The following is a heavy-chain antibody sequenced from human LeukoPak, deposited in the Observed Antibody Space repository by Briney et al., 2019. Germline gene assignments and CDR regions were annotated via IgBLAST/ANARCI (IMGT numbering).Heavy chain of an antibody. Sequence: SQTLSLTCAVSGGSISSGGYSWSWIRQPPGKGLEWIGYIYHSGSTYYNPSLKSRVTISVDSSKNQFSLKLSSVTAADTAVYYCASHTPYWYFDLWGRGTLVTVSS. CDR3: ASHTPYWYFDL. CDR2: IYHSGST. V-gene: IGHV4-30-2*01. CDR1: GGSISSGGYS. J-gene: IGHJ2*01.